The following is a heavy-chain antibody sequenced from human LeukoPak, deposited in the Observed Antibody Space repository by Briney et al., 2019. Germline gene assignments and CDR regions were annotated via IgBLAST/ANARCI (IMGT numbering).Heavy chain of an antibody. J-gene: IGHJ4*02. V-gene: IGHV1-69*05. CDR2: IIPIFGTA. Sequence: SVKVSCMASGGTFSSYAISWVRQAPGQGLEWMGRIIPIFGTANYAQKFQGRDTITTDESTSTAYMELSSLRSEDTAVYYCARVSCTNGVCDGELWGQGTLVTVSS. D-gene: IGHD2-8*01. CDR1: GGTFSSYA. CDR3: ARVSCTNGVCDGEL.